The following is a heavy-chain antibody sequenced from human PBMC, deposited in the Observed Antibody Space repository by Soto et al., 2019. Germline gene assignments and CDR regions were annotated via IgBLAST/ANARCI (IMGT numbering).Heavy chain of an antibody. D-gene: IGHD2-21*02. CDR3: AGGVTSTIRGRRLDY. Sequence: SETLSLTCSVSGGSVSSYYWNWIRQSPWKGLEWIGYIYYSGNTNYNPSLKSRVTMSVDTSKNQFSLKMNSVSAADTAVYYCAGGVTSTIRGRRLDYWGGGTLVTVSS. CDR2: IYYSGNT. V-gene: IGHV4-59*02. CDR1: GGSVSSYY. J-gene: IGHJ4*02.